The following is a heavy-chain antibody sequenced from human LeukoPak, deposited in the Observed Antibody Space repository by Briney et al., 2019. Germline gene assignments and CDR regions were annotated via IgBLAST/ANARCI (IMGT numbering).Heavy chain of an antibody. CDR3: ARRAGNSSAYDY. Sequence: GGSLRLSCAASGFTFSSYSMNWVRQAPGKGLEWVSSITTSSYIYYADSVKGRFTISRDNAKNSLYLQMNSLRAEDTAVYYCARRAGNSSAYDYWGQGTLVTVFS. CDR1: GFTFSSYS. J-gene: IGHJ4*02. CDR2: ITTSSYI. V-gene: IGHV3-21*01. D-gene: IGHD3-22*01.